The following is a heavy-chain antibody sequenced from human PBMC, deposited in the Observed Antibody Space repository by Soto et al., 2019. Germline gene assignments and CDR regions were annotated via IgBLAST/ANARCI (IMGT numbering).Heavy chain of an antibody. CDR2: IGAYNDDT. Sequence: QVQLVQSGPEVKKPGASVEVSCKASGYTFSTYGFSWVRQAPGQGLEWMGWIGAYNDDTNYAQNFQGRVTMTTDTSTTTSYMELRSLRSDDTAVYFCARDWKGAEGFDPWGQGTLVTVSS. V-gene: IGHV1-18*01. J-gene: IGHJ5*02. CDR1: GYTFSTYG. D-gene: IGHD1-1*01. CDR3: ARDWKGAEGFDP.